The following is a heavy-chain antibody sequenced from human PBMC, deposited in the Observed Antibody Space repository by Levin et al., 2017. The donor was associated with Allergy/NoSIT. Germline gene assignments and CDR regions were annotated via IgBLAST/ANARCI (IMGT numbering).Heavy chain of an antibody. J-gene: IGHJ4*02. CDR2: IYTSGST. CDR3: ARDYYDSSGYYPFDY. V-gene: IGHV4-4*07. CDR1: GGSISSYY. Sequence: SETLSLTCTVSGGSISSYYWSWIRQPAGKGLEWIGRIYTSGSTNYNPSLKSRVTMSVDTSKNQFSLKLSSVTAADTAVYYCARDYYDSSGYYPFDYWGQGTLVTVSS. D-gene: IGHD3-22*01.